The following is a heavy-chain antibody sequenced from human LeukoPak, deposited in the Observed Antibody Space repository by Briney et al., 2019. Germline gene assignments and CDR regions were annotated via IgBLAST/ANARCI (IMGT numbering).Heavy chain of an antibody. CDR1: GGSIISTYF. Sequence: SETLSLTCSVSGGSIISTYFWGWVRQPPGKGLEWIGSLSHSENTYYNPSLKSRVTISVDTSKNQFSLKLSSVTAADTAVYYCARVRYDFWSGYSTTSYYFDYWGQGTLVTVSS. V-gene: IGHV4-38-2*02. J-gene: IGHJ4*02. CDR2: LSHSENT. D-gene: IGHD3-3*01. CDR3: ARVRYDFWSGYSTTSYYFDY.